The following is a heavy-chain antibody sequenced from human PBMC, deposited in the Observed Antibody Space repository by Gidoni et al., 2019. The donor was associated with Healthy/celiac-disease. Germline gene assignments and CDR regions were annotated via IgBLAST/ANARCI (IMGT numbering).Heavy chain of an antibody. Sequence: QVQLQKSGPGLVKPSETLSLTCTVSGGSVGSGSYYWSWIRQPPGKGLEWIGYIYSSGSTNYNPSLTSRVTISVDTSKNQFSLTLSSVTAADTAVYYCARGKDIVVVPAAPLDVWGKGTTVTVSS. CDR3: ARGKDIVVVPAAPLDV. CDR1: GGSVGSGSYY. J-gene: IGHJ6*04. V-gene: IGHV4-61*01. CDR2: IYSSGST. D-gene: IGHD2-2*01.